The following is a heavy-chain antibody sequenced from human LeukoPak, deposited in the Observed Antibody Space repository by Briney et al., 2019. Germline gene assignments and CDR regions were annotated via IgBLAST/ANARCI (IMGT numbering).Heavy chain of an antibody. Sequence: GGSLRLSCAASGFTFSSYKMNWVRQAPGKGLEWVSYISSSGSTIYYADSVKGRFTISRDNAKNSLYLQMNSLRAEDTAVYYCARDYYGSGSYPNWFDPWGQGTLVTVSS. CDR1: GFTFSSYK. CDR2: ISSSGSTI. V-gene: IGHV3-48*03. D-gene: IGHD3-10*01. J-gene: IGHJ5*02. CDR3: ARDYYGSGSYPNWFDP.